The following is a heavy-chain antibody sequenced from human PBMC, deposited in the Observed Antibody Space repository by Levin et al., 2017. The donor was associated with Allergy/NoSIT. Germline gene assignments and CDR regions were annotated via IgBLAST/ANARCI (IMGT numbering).Heavy chain of an antibody. J-gene: IGHJ6*02. CDR3: ARDRDYDISTAYFAGVVRHYYYYGMDV. D-gene: IGHD3-9*01. Sequence: TGGSLRLSCAASGFTFSIHSMNWVRQAPGKGLEWVSYIGSGGSTIYYADSVKGRFTVSRDNARNSLYLQMNSLRVEDTAIYYCARDRDYDISTAYFAGVVRHYYYYGMDVWGQGTTVTVSS. V-gene: IGHV3-48*04. CDR2: IGSGGSTI. CDR1: GFTFSIHS.